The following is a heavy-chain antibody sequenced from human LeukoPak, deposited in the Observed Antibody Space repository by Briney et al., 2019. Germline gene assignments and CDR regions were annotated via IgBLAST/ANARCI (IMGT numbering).Heavy chain of an antibody. CDR2: INNSGRT. CDR3: AGYDILAGYHY. Sequence: SETLSLTCAVYGGTFSGYYWSWIRQPPGKGLEWIGEINNSGRTNYNPSLKSRVTISVDTSKNQFSLKLSSVTAADTAVYYCAGYDILAGYHYWGQGTLVTVSS. D-gene: IGHD3-9*01. V-gene: IGHV4-34*08. CDR1: GGTFSGYY. J-gene: IGHJ4*02.